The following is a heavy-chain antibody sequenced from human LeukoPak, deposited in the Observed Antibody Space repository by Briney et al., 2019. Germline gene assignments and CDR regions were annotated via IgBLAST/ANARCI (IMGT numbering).Heavy chain of an antibody. J-gene: IGHJ3*02. V-gene: IGHV4-34*01. CDR2: INHSGST. D-gene: IGHD1-26*01. Sequence: SETLSLTCTVSGGSISSYYWSWIRQPPGKGLEWIGEINHSGSTNYNPSLKSRVTISVDTSKNQFSLKLSPVTAADTAVYYCARVLRWELQHHDAFDIWGQGTMVTVSS. CDR3: ARVLRWELQHHDAFDI. CDR1: GGSISSYY.